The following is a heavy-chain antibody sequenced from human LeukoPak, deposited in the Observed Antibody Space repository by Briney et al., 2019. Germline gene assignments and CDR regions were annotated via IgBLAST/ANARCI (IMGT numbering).Heavy chain of an antibody. CDR2: IKQDGSEK. Sequence: GGSLRLSCAASGFSFHNYWMSWVRQAPGKGLEWVANIKQDGSEKYYVDSVKGRFTISRDNAKNSLYLQMNSLRAEDTAVYYCARGPPPPPYYYYYYMDVWGKGTTVTVSS. CDR3: ARGPPPPPYYYYYYMDV. V-gene: IGHV3-7*01. CDR1: GFSFHNYW. J-gene: IGHJ6*03.